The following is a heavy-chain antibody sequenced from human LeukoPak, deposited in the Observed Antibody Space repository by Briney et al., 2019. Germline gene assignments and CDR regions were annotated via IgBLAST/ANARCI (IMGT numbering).Heavy chain of an antibody. V-gene: IGHV4-38-2*02. J-gene: IGHJ4*02. Sequence: SETLSLTCTVSGYSISSGYYWGWIRQPPGKGLEWIGSIYHSGSTYYNPSLKSRVTISVDTSKNQISLKLSSETAADTAVYYCARVRGSSWHYFDYWGQGTLVTVSS. CDR1: GYSISSGYY. CDR2: IYHSGST. CDR3: ARVRGSSWHYFDY. D-gene: IGHD6-13*01.